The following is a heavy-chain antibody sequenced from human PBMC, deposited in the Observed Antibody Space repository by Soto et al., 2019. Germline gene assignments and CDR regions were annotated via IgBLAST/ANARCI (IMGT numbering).Heavy chain of an antibody. J-gene: IGHJ5*02. CDR2: IYYTGST. Sequence: QVQLQESGPELVKPSETLSLTCTVSGGSISSYYWSWIRQPPGKGLEWIGYIYYTGSTNYNPSLKIRVTISVDTSKNQFSLKLSSVTAADTAVYYCARVVITMIRGVIHSSWFDPWGQGTLVTVSS. V-gene: IGHV4-59*01. CDR1: GGSISSYY. CDR3: ARVVITMIRGVIHSSWFDP. D-gene: IGHD3-10*01.